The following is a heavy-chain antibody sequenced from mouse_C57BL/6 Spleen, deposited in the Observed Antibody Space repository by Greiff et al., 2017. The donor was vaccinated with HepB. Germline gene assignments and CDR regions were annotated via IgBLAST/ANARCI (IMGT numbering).Heavy chain of an antibody. CDR1: GFTFSSYA. Sequence: EVQGVESGGGLVKPGGSLKLSCAASGFTFSSYAMSWVRQTPEKRLEWVATISDGGSYTYYPDNVKGRFTISRDNAKNNLYLQMSHLKSEDTAMYYCARGSTVVAKWGQGTTLTVSS. D-gene: IGHD1-1*01. J-gene: IGHJ2*01. CDR3: ARGSTVVAK. V-gene: IGHV5-4*01. CDR2: ISDGGSYT.